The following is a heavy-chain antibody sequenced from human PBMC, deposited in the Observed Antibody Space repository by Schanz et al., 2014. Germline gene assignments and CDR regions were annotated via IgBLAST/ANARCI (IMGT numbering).Heavy chain of an antibody. CDR1: GFTFSNYA. D-gene: IGHD6-13*01. CDR2: ISFDGRNK. CDR3: VKIGYTHWSLDD. J-gene: IGHJ4*02. Sequence: VQLVESGGGVVQPGRSLRLSCAASGFTFSNYAMHWVRQAPGKGLDWLAVISFDGRNKYHAQSVKGRFTISRDDAKNSHYLQMNSLRVEDTAVFYCVKIGYTHWSLDDWGQGILVTVSS. V-gene: IGHV3-30*18.